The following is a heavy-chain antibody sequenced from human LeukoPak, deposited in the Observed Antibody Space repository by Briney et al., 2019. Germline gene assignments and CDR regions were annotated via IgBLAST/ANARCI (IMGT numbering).Heavy chain of an antibody. J-gene: IGHJ4*02. CDR3: AAPAKDCSSTSCLDY. CDR1: GYTFTGYY. CDR2: INTNSGGT. V-gene: IGHV1-2*02. Sequence: ASVKVSCKASGYTFTGYYMHWVRQAPGQGLEWMGWINTNSGGTNYAQKFQGRVAMTRDTSISTAYMELSRLRSDDTAVYYCAAPAKDCSSTSCLDYWGQGTLVTVSS. D-gene: IGHD2-2*01.